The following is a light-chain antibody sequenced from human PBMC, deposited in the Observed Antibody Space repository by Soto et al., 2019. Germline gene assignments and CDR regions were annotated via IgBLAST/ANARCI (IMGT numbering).Light chain of an antibody. CDR1: QSVSSSY. CDR2: GAS. Sequence: EIVLTQSPGTLSLSPGERATLSCRASQSVSSSYLAWYQQKPGQAPRRLIYGASSRVTGIPDRLSGSGSGTDFTLTISRLEPEDFAVYYCQQYGSSPPFTFGPGTKVDIK. V-gene: IGKV3-20*01. J-gene: IGKJ3*01. CDR3: QQYGSSPPFT.